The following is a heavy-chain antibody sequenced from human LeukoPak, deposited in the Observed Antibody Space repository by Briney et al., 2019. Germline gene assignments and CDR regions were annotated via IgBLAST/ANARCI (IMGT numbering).Heavy chain of an antibody. CDR1: GYTFTGYY. CDR2: INPNSGGT. Sequence: ASVKVSCKASGYTFTGYYMHWVRQAPGPRRKGLGWINPNSGGTNYAQKFQGRVTMTRDTSISTAYMEVSRLRADDTAVYYCARDGASGYDYGGENYMDVWGKGTTVTVSS. V-gene: IGHV1-2*02. J-gene: IGHJ6*03. CDR3: ARDGASGYDYGGENYMDV. D-gene: IGHD5-12*01.